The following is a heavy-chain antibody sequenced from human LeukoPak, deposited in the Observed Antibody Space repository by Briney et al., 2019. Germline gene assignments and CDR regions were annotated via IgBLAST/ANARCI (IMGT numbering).Heavy chain of an antibody. Sequence: GGSLRLSCAASGFTFDDYAMHWVRQAPGKGLEWVSGISWNSGSIGYADSVKGRFTISRDNAKNSLYLQMNSLRAEDTAVYYCARPNSSSWYFRWYFDLWGRGTLVTVSS. CDR2: ISWNSGSI. CDR3: ARPNSSSWYFRWYFDL. CDR1: GFTFDDYA. J-gene: IGHJ2*01. V-gene: IGHV3-9*01. D-gene: IGHD6-13*01.